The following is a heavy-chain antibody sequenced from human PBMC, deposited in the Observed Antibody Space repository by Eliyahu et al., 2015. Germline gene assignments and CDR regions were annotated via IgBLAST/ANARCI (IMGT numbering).Heavy chain of an antibody. CDR2: ISSSGSTT. Sequence: EVQMVESGGDLVQPGGSLRLSXVASGFSXSXYEMTWXRQAPGKGLEGVSHISSSGSTTHYADSVQGRFTISRDNAKNSMYLQMNSLRAEDTAVYYCARDRIHSGGYWSPGWIDRLDCWGQGTLVTVSS. D-gene: IGHD1-26*01. CDR1: GFSXSXYE. V-gene: IGHV3-48*03. CDR3: ARDRIHSGGYWSPGWIDRLDC. J-gene: IGHJ4*02.